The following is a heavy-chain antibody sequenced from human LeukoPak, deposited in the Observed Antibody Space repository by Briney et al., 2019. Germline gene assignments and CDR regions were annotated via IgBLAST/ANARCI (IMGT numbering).Heavy chain of an antibody. CDR2: ISTYNGNT. D-gene: IGHD3/OR15-3a*01. V-gene: IGHV1-18*01. CDR3: ARGDWTTSVDI. J-gene: IGHJ3*02. Sequence: ASVKVSCKASGYTFTKYGITWVRQAPGQGLEWTGWISTYNGNTNYAQKFQGRVTMTRNTSISTAYMGLSSLRSEDTAVYYCARGDWTTSVDIWGQGTMVTVSS. CDR1: GYTFTKYG.